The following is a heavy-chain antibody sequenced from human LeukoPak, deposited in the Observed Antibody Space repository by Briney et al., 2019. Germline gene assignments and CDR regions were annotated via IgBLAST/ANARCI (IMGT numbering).Heavy chain of an antibody. Sequence: GGSLRLFCAASGVTLSSFAMSWARQAPGKGLEWVSGISSSGSGDNTYYADSVKGRFTISRDNSKNTLYLQMNSLRAEDTAVYYCAKTRPLDSSSWSHGDYWGQGTLVTVSS. D-gene: IGHD6-13*01. J-gene: IGHJ4*02. CDR2: ISSSGSGDNT. CDR3: AKTRPLDSSSWSHGDY. V-gene: IGHV3-23*01. CDR1: GVTLSSFA.